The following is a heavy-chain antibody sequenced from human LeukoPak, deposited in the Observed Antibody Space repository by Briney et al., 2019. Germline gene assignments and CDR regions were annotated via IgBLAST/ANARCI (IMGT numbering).Heavy chain of an antibody. V-gene: IGHV3-23*01. Sequence: GGSLRLSCAASGFTFKNYAMTWVCQAPGKGLEWASGISGSGDNTYYADWDSVKTRFTISRDNPKNTLYLQMSSLGAEDTAIYYCTKCMTASGTCFFASWGQGTLVTVSS. J-gene: IGHJ4*02. CDR1: GFTFKNYA. D-gene: IGHD2-21*02. CDR3: TKCMTASGTCFFAS. CDR2: ISGSGDNT.